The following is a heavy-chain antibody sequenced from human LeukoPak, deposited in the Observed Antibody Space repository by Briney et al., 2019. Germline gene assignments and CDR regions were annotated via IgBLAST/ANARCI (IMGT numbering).Heavy chain of an antibody. CDR1: GYTFTGYY. CDR2: INPNSGGT. J-gene: IGHJ4*02. D-gene: IGHD1-26*01. Sequence: ASVKVSCKASGYTFTGYYMHWVRQAPGQGLEWMGWINPNSGGTNYAQKFQGRVTMTRDTSISTAYMELSRLRSDDTAVYYCARFSGSYYGGPDYWGQGTLVTVSS. V-gene: IGHV1-2*02. CDR3: ARFSGSYYGGPDY.